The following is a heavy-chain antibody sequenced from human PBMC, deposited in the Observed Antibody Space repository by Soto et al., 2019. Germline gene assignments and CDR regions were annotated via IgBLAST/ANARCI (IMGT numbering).Heavy chain of an antibody. CDR3: AGRAEMATTTYFDY. J-gene: IGHJ4*02. D-gene: IGHD5-12*01. Sequence: SETLSLTCAVYGGSFSGYYWSWIRQPPGKGLEWIGEINHSGSTNYNPSLKSRVTISVDTSKNQFSLKLSSVTAADTAVYYCAGRAEMATTTYFDYWGQGTLVTVSS. CDR2: INHSGST. CDR1: GGSFSGYY. V-gene: IGHV4-34*01.